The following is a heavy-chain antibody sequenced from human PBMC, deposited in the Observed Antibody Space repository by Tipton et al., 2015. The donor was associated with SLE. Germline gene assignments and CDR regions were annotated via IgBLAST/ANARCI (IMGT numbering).Heavy chain of an antibody. CDR1: GFMFENYA. J-gene: IGHJ6*02. CDR2: INWNGGST. CDR3: ARDLYPYGMEV. Sequence: GSLRLSCAASGFMFENYAMSWVRQAPGKGLEWVSGINWNGGSTGYGDSVKGRFTISRDNAEKSLYLQMNGLRAEDTALYYCARDLYPYGMEVWGQGP. V-gene: IGHV3-20*04. D-gene: IGHD3-10*01.